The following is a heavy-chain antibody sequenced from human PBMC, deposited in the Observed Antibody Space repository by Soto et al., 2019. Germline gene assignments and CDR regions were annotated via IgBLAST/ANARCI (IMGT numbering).Heavy chain of an antibody. D-gene: IGHD3-10*01. CDR1: GFTFSSYS. V-gene: IGHV3-48*02. J-gene: IGHJ6*02. Sequence: PGGSLRLSCAASGFTFSSYSMNWVRQAPGKGLGWVSDISSSSSTIYYAGSVKGRFTISRDNAKNSLYLQMNSLRDEDTAVYYCARGFGELFYYYYYGMDVWGQGTTVTVSS. CDR3: ARGFGELFYYYYYGMDV. CDR2: ISSSSSTI.